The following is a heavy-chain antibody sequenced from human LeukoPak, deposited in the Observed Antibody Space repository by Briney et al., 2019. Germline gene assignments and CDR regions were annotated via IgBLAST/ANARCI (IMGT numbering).Heavy chain of an antibody. CDR1: GGSISSGSYY. Sequence: SQTLSLTCTVSGGSISSGSYYWRWIRQPAGKGLEWIGRIYTSGSTKYNPSLKSRVTISVDTSKNQFSLKLSSVTAADTAVYYCARIYCGGDCRGYYYHYYMDVWGKGTTVTISS. CDR3: ARIYCGGDCRGYYYHYYMDV. D-gene: IGHD2-21*02. V-gene: IGHV4-61*02. CDR2: IYTSGST. J-gene: IGHJ6*03.